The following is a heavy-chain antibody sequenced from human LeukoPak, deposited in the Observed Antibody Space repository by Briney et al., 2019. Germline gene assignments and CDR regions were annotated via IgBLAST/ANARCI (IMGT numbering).Heavy chain of an antibody. CDR2: IIPIFGTA. CDR3: AREAGGGSSGYYYYYYYMDV. V-gene: IGHV1-69*06. Sequence: GASVKVSCKASGYTFTSYGISWVRQAPGQGLEWMGGIIPIFGTANYAQKFQGRVTITADKSTSTAYMELSSLRSEDTAVYYCAREAGGGSSGYYYYYYYMDVWGKGTTVTVSS. CDR1: GYTFTSYG. J-gene: IGHJ6*03. D-gene: IGHD3-22*01.